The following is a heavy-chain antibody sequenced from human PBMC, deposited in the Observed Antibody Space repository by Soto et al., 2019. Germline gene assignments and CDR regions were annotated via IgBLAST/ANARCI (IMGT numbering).Heavy chain of an antibody. D-gene: IGHD5-18*01. CDR3: ARGGYTYGYGLDY. V-gene: IGHV1-2*04. CDR2: INPNSGDT. Sequence: QVQLVQSGAEVKKLGASVKVSCKASGYTFTAYYIHWVRQAPGQGLEWVGWINPNSGDTNYAQRFQGWVPMAGDTSVSTAYMDLTRLRSDDTAVYYCARGGYTYGYGLDYWGQGTLVTVSS. J-gene: IGHJ4*02. CDR1: GYTFTAYY.